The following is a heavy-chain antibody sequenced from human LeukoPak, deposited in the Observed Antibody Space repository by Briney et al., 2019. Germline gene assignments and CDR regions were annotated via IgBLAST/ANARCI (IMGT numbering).Heavy chain of an antibody. Sequence: PGESLKISCKGSGCSFTSYWIGWVRQMPGKGLEWMGIIYPGDSDTRYSPSFQGQVTISADKSISTAYLQWSSLKASDTAMYYCARRVDCTNGVCYRDDYFDYWGQGTLVTVSS. CDR3: ARRVDCTNGVCYRDDYFDY. V-gene: IGHV5-51*01. J-gene: IGHJ4*02. CDR1: GCSFTSYW. CDR2: IYPGDSDT. D-gene: IGHD2-8*01.